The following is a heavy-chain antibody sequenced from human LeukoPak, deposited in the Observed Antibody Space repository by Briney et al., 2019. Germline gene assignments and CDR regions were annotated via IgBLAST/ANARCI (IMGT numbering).Heavy chain of an antibody. Sequence: ASVKVSCKASGYTFTGYYMHWVRQAPGQGLEWMGWINPNSGGTNYAQKFQGRVTMTRDTSISTAYMELSRLRSDDTAVYYCARTPATIFGVVLTLNWSDPWGQGTLVTVSS. V-gene: IGHV1-2*02. CDR2: INPNSGGT. D-gene: IGHD3-3*01. J-gene: IGHJ5*02. CDR3: ARTPATIFGVVLTLNWSDP. CDR1: GYTFTGYY.